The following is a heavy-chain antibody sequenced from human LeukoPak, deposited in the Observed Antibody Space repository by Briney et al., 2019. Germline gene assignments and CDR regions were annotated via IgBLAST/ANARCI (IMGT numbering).Heavy chain of an antibody. CDR1: GFTFVNYG. CDR3: ARESSSSSRPFDH. J-gene: IGHJ4*02. Sequence: GGSLRLSCAASGFTFVNYGMSWVRQAPGKGLEWVSGINWNGGNTGYADSVKGRFTISRDNAKNSLYLQMDGLRAEDTALYHCARESSSSSRPFDHWDQGTLVTVST. D-gene: IGHD6-6*01. V-gene: IGHV3-20*01. CDR2: INWNGGNT.